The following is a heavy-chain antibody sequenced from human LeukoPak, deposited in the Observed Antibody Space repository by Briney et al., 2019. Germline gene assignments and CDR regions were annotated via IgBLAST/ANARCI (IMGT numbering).Heavy chain of an antibody. CDR2: ISDNGGRT. V-gene: IGHV3-23*01. CDR3: ATDREGDPSAYYLV. D-gene: IGHD3-22*01. J-gene: IGHJ4*02. Sequence: PGGSPRLSCAASGFTFSGYAMSWVRQAPGKGLEWVSTISDNGGRTYYADSVKGRFTISRDNSKNTLFLQMNSLRAEDSAVYYCATDREGDPSAYYLVWGQGTLITVSS. CDR1: GFTFSGYA.